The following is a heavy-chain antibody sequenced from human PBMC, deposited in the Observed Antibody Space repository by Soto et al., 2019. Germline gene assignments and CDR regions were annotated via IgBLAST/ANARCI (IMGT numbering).Heavy chain of an antibody. CDR1: GFTFSSYS. D-gene: IGHD3-16*01. CDR3: ARDPPPDYDYVWGSYVSYFDY. J-gene: IGHJ4*02. Sequence: VSLRLSCAASGFTFSSYSMNWVRQAPGKGLEWVSYISSSSSTIYYADSVKGRSTISRDNAKNSLYLQMNSLRDEDTAVYYCARDPPPDYDYVWGSYVSYFDYWGQGTLVTVSS. CDR2: ISSSSSTI. V-gene: IGHV3-48*02.